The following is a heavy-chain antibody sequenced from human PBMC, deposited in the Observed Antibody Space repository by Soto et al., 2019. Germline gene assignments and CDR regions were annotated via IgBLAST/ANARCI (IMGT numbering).Heavy chain of an antibody. CDR1: GFTFSSYG. J-gene: IGHJ4*02. Sequence: QVQLVESGGGVVQPGRSLRLSCAASGFTFSSYGMHWVRQAPGKGLEWVAVISYDGSNKFYADSAKGRFTISRDNSKNTLYLQMNSLRAEDTAVYYCATDWEHYFDYWGQGTLVTVSS. CDR2: ISYDGSNK. CDR3: ATDWEHYFDY. D-gene: IGHD1-26*01. V-gene: IGHV3-30*03.